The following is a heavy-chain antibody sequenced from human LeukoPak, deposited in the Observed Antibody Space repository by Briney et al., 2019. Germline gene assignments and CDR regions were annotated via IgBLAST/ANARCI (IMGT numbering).Heavy chain of an antibody. CDR3: AKARTMIVVVADY. Sequence: GGSLRLSCAASGFTFSSYAMSWVRQAPGKGLEWGSAISGSGGSTYYADSVKGRFTISRDNSKDTLYLQMNSLRAEDTAVYYCAKARTMIVVVADYWGQGTLVTVSS. J-gene: IGHJ4*02. CDR2: ISGSGGST. V-gene: IGHV3-23*01. D-gene: IGHD3-22*01. CDR1: GFTFSSYA.